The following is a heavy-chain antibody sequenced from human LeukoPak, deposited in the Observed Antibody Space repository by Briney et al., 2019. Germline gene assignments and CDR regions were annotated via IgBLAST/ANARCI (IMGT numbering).Heavy chain of an antibody. D-gene: IGHD3-3*01. V-gene: IGHV4-39*01. J-gene: IGHJ4*02. CDR2: IYYSGST. Sequence: SETLSLTCTVSGVSISSSSYYWGWIRQPPGKGLEWIGSIYYSGSTYYNPSLKSRVTISVNTSKNQFSLKLSSVTAADTAVYYCARLSIFGVVIPNSFDYWGQGTLVTVSS. CDR1: GVSISSSSYY. CDR3: ARLSIFGVVIPNSFDY.